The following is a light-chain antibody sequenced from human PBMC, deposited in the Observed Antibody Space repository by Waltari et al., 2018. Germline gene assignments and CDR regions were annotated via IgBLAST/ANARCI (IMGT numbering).Light chain of an antibody. CDR2: EGN. CDR3: CSYVRDITWV. CDR1: SSDVGSYNL. J-gene: IGLJ3*02. Sequence: HSALTQPASASGSPGQSITLPCTGTSSDVGSYNLVSWYQHHPGKAPKLMIYEGNQRPSGVSDRFSGSKSGDTASRTISGLQAEDESDYYCCSYVRDITWVFGGGTKLTVL. V-gene: IGLV2-23*01.